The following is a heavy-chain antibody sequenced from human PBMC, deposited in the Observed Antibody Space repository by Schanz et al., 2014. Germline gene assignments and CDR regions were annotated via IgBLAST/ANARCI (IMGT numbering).Heavy chain of an antibody. J-gene: IGHJ4*02. CDR2: ISSKGDMT. Sequence: EVQLVESGGGLVQPGGSLRLSCAASGFTFSTSTMHWVRQAPGKGLEYVSSISSKGDMTFYGNSVKGRFTISRDNAKNSLYLEMNSLRAEDTALYYCARDRRNADLDSWGQGTLVTVSS. D-gene: IGHD1-1*01. V-gene: IGHV3-64*01. CDR1: GFTFSTST. CDR3: ARDRRNADLDS.